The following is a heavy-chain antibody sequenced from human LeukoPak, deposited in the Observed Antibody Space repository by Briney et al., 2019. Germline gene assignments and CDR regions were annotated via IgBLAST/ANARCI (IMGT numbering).Heavy chain of an antibody. CDR3: ASRWVLTGEPY. CDR1: GDSISSSLW. D-gene: IGHD7-27*01. J-gene: IGHJ4*02. V-gene: IGHV4-4*02. CDR2: ISLSGST. Sequence: SETLSLTCAVSGDSISSSLWWTWVRQPPGKGLEWIGEISLSGSTNYNPSPKSRVTISLDKSNNQFSLKLSSVTAADTAVYYCASRWVLTGEPYWGQGTLVTVSS.